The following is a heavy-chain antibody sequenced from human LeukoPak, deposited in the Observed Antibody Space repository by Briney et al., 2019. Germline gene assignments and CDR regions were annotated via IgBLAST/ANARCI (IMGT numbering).Heavy chain of an antibody. CDR1: GFIFYDYG. CDR2: VRHDGVDK. J-gene: IGHJ4*02. Sequence: PGGSLRLSCTTSGFIFYDYGMHWVRRAPGKGLECVASVRHDGVDKYYSEPVKGRFTISKDNTKNTVFLYMNSLRPEDTAVYYCVRWSGTYPLYYLVYWGQGTPVTVSS. D-gene: IGHD1-26*01. V-gene: IGHV3-30*02. CDR3: VRWSGTYPLYYLVY.